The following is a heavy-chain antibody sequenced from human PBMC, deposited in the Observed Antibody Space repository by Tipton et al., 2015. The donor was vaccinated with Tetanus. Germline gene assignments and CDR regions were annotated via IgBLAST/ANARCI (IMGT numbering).Heavy chain of an antibody. V-gene: IGHV4-61*01. J-gene: IGHJ6*04. D-gene: IGHD1-26*01. CDR2: FFYSGST. CDR1: GGSVSSGSYY. Sequence: TLSLTCTVSGGSVSSGSYYRSWIRQPPGKGLEWIGYFFYSGSTNYNPSLKSRVSMAVGTSKNQFSLQLRSVTAADTAVYYCARGDGYHYYYHMDAWGRGTTVTVSS. CDR3: ARGDGYHYYYHMDA.